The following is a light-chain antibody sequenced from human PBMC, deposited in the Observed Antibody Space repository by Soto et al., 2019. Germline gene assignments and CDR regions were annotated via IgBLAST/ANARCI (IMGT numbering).Light chain of an antibody. CDR2: DVS. V-gene: IGLV2-14*01. J-gene: IGLJ1*01. CDR3: SSYTSTSTYV. Sequence: SVLTQPASVSGSPGQSITISCTGTSSDVGAYNYVSWYQQHPGKAPKLMIYDVSNRPSGVSNRFSGSKSGNTASLSISGLQAEDEADYYCSSYTSTSTYVLGTGTKVTVL. CDR1: SSDVGAYNY.